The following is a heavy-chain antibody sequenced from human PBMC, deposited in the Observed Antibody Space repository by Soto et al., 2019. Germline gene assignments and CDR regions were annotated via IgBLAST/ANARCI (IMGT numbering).Heavy chain of an antibody. V-gene: IGHV3-23*01. Sequence: SLRLSCAASGFTFSSYAMSWVRQAPGKGLEWVSAISGSGGSTYYADSVKGRFTISRDNSKNTLYLQMNSLRAEDTAVYYCAKAGCEGDYYCYYYMDVWGKGNTLTVSS. D-gene: IGHD2-21*02. CDR3: AKAGCEGDYYCYYYMDV. CDR2: ISGSGGST. CDR1: GFTFSSYA. J-gene: IGHJ6*03.